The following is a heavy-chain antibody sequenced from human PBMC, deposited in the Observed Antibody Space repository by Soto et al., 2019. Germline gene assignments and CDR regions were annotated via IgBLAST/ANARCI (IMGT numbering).Heavy chain of an antibody. Sequence: QVQLQESGPGLVKPSQTLSVTCTVSGGSISSGGSYWSWTRQHPGKGLEWIGYIHYSGTTYYNPSLKSRVTISIDTSKKQFSLKLSSVTAADTAVYYCARDRDSYGFHDYWGQGTLVTVSS. CDR1: GGSISSGGSY. J-gene: IGHJ4*02. CDR2: IHYSGTT. CDR3: ARDRDSYGFHDY. D-gene: IGHD5-18*01. V-gene: IGHV4-31*03.